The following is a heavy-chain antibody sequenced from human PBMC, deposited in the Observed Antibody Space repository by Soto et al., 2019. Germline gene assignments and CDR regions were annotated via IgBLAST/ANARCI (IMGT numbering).Heavy chain of an antibody. CDR3: ARQLATAFDY. CDR1: GYTFTNYN. V-gene: IGHV1-18*01. Sequence: ASVKVSCKASGYTFTNYNMNWVRQAPGQGLEWMGWISAYNGNTYYAQKFHGRVTLTTDTSTTTVYMELRSLRSDDTALYYCARQLATAFDYWGQGTLVTAPQ. J-gene: IGHJ4*02. D-gene: IGHD6-25*01. CDR2: ISAYNGNT.